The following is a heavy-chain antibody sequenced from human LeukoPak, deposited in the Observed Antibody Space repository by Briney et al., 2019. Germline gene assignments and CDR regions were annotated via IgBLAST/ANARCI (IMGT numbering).Heavy chain of an antibody. CDR1: GFTFSSYA. CDR2: ISGSGGST. D-gene: IGHD5-12*01. J-gene: IGHJ4*02. CDR3: AKVRRDGYNPFDY. V-gene: IGHV3-23*01. Sequence: PGGPLRLSCAASGFTFSSYAMSWVRQAPGKGLEWVSAISGSGGSTYYADSVKGRFTISRDNSKNTLYLQMNSLRAEDTAVYYCAKVRRDGYNPFDYWGQGTLVTVSS.